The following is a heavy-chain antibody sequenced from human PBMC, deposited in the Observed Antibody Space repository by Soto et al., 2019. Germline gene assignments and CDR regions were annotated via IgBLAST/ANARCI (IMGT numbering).Heavy chain of an antibody. V-gene: IGHV3-33*01. CDR1: GFSFSGFG. J-gene: IGHJ4*02. Sequence: QVQLVESGGGVVQPGRSLRLSCAASGFSFSGFGMHWVRQAPGKGLEWVAVIWDDGSEKFYADSVKGRFTISRDNSKNTLYLQMNSLRAEDTALYYCARGDRPDFDYWGQGTPVTVSS. CDR3: ARGDRPDFDY. CDR2: IWDDGSEK. D-gene: IGHD6-6*01.